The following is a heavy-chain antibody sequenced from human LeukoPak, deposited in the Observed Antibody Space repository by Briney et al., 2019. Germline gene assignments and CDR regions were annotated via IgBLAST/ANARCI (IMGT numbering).Heavy chain of an antibody. V-gene: IGHV4-38-2*01. D-gene: IGHD3-22*01. CDR1: GYSISSGYH. CDR3: ARQHYYDSSGYGFVAFDI. CDR2: MFHSGTT. J-gene: IGHJ3*02. Sequence: SETLSLTCSVSGYSISSGYHWGWIRPSPGKGLEWIGIMFHSGTTYYNPSLKSRVTISVDTSKNQFSLKLSSVTAADTAVYYCARQHYYDSSGYGFVAFDIWGQGTMVTVSS.